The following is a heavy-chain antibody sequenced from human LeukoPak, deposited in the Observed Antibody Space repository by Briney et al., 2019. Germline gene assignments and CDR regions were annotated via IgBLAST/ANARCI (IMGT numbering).Heavy chain of an antibody. CDR1: GFTFSSYG. CDR2: IRLDRSNK. D-gene: IGHD3-22*01. J-gene: IGHJ5*02. CDR3: AKDTGDYYDSSGYYYAGWFDP. Sequence: GGSLRLSCAASGFTFSSYGMYWVRQAPGKGLECVAFIRLDRSNKYYADSVKGRFTISRDNSKNTLYLQMNSLRAEDTAVYYCAKDTGDYYDSSGYYYAGWFDPWGQGTLVTVSS. V-gene: IGHV3-30*02.